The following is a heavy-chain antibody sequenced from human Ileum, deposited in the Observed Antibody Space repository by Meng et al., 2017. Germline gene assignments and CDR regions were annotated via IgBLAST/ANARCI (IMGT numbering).Heavy chain of an antibody. V-gene: IGHV6-1*01. CDR1: GGSVSSNIAA. Sequence: QVKSQQSGPHLVKPSHTLSLTCAVSGGSVSSNIAAWNWIRQSPLRGLEWLGRTYYRSKWYSEYAVSVKSRISITPDTSKNQFSLQMNSVTPEDTAVYYCASGSGSLDYWGPGTLVTGSS. CDR2: TYYRSKWYS. D-gene: IGHD3-3*01. CDR3: ASGSGSLDY. J-gene: IGHJ4*02.